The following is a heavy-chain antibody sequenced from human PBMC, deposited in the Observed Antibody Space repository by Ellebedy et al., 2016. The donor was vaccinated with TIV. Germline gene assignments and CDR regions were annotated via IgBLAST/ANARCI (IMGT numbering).Heavy chain of an antibody. V-gene: IGHV4-59*08. CDR1: TASINSSY. CDR2: SYHSGIP. D-gene: IGHD1-26*01. CDR3: TSRASGRSDLGRVLYFDY. Sequence: SETLSLTCAVSTASINSSYWTWIRQPPGKALEWIGHSYHSGIPFYSPSLKSRVTISLDTSKNQFSLHFSSVTAADTAVYYCTSRASGRSDLGRVLYFDYWGQGTLVTVSS. J-gene: IGHJ4*02.